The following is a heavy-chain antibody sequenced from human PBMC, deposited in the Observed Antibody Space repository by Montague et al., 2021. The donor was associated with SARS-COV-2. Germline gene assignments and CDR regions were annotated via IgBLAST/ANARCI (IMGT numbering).Heavy chain of an antibody. V-gene: IGHV4-39*01. J-gene: IGHJ4*02. D-gene: IGHD6-13*01. CDR2: IFHTGRA. Sequence: SETLSLTCTVSGTSIRSGGYYWTWIRQHPGKGLEWIGYIFHTGRAYYNPSLKSRVTISVDTSKNQFSLKLSSVTAADTAVYYCARHKRWRIAAAGRDFDYWGQGTLVTVSS. CDR3: ARHKRWRIAAAGRDFDY. CDR1: GTSIRSGGYY.